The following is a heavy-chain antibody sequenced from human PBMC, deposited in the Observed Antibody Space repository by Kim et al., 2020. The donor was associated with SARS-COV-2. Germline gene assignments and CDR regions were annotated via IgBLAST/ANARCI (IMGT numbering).Heavy chain of an antibody. CDR1: GYTFTGYY. J-gene: IGHJ4*02. D-gene: IGHD3-22*01. CDR2: INPNSGGT. Sequence: ASVKVSCKASGYTFTGYYMHWVRQAPGQGLEWMGWINPNSGGTNYAQKFQGRVTMTRDTSISTAYMELSRLRSDDTAVYYCARERVRGGPHDSSGYYSTDWGQGTLVTVSS. CDR3: ARERVRGGPHDSSGYYSTD. V-gene: IGHV1-2*02.